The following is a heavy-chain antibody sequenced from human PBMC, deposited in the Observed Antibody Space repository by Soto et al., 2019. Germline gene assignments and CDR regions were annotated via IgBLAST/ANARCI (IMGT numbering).Heavy chain of an antibody. V-gene: IGHV4-39*01. D-gene: IGHD5-18*01. CDR2: IYYSGST. J-gene: IGHJ4*02. CDR1: GGSISSSSYY. CDR3: ARLSLIQLWLYCFDY. Sequence: SETLSLTCTVSGGSISSSSYYWGWIRQPPGKGLEWIGSIYYSGSTYYNPSLKSRVTISVDTSKNQFSLKLSSVTAADTAVYYCARLSLIQLWLYCFDYWGQGTLVTVSS.